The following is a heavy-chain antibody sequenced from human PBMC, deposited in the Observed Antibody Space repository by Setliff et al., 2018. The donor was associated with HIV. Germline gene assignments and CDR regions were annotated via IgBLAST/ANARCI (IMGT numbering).Heavy chain of an antibody. D-gene: IGHD3-3*01. CDR2: ISPDGNRY. CDR3: ARVLLRTNAVYGVVSNRFDP. Sequence: PGGSLRLSCAASGFTFSNFWMHWVRQATGKGLEWVASISPDGNRYHCVGSVKGRFTASRDNAKSSLYLQMNSLRAEDTAVYYCARVLLRTNAVYGVVSNRFDPWGQGSLVTVSS. V-gene: IGHV3-7*03. CDR1: GFTFSNFW. J-gene: IGHJ5*02.